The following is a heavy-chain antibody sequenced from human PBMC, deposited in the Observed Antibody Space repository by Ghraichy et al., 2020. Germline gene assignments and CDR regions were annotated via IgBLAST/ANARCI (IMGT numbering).Heavy chain of an antibody. CDR1: GGSISSISYY. J-gene: IGHJ4*02. V-gene: IGHV4-39*01. D-gene: IGHD5-18*01. CDR2: IYYSGST. Sequence: SQTLSLTCTVSGGSISSISYYWGWIRQSPGKGLEWIANIYYSGSTYYNPSLKSRVTISIDTSKNQFSLKLTSVIAADTAVYYCARLPRIQLSYFDYWGQGSLVTVSS. CDR3: ARLPRIQLSYFDY.